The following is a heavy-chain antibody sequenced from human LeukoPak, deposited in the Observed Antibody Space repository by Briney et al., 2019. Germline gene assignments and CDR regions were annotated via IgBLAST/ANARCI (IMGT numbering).Heavy chain of an antibody. CDR3: ARSPSPYSSGWYFDY. CDR2: TYQRSKWYN. V-gene: IGHV6-1*01. J-gene: IGHJ4*02. Sequence: SQTLSLTCGISGDSVSINRAVWNWIRQSPSRGLESLGRTYQRSKWYNDYAVSVKSRITINPDISKNQFSLQLNSVTPEDTAVYYCARSPSPYSSGWYFDYWGQGTLVTVSS. D-gene: IGHD6-19*01. CDR1: GDSVSINRAV.